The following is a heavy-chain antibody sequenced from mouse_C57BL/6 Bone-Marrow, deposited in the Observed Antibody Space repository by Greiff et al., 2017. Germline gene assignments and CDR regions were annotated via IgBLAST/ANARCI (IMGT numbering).Heavy chain of an antibody. V-gene: IGHV1-58*01. CDR3: ARAPQFYYGSSSFAY. Sequence: EVKVVESGAELVRPGSSVKMSCKTSGYTFTSYGINWVKQRPGQGLEWIGYIYIGNGYTEYNEKFKGKATLTSDTSSSTAYMQLSSLTSEDSAIYFCARAPQFYYGSSSFAYWGQGTLVTVSA. D-gene: IGHD1-1*01. CDR2: IYIGNGYT. J-gene: IGHJ3*01. CDR1: GYTFTSYG.